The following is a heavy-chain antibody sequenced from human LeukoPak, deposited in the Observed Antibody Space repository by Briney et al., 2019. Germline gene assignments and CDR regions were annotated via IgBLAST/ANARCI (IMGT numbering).Heavy chain of an antibody. D-gene: IGHD6-6*01. CDR1: GFTFGDYA. V-gene: IGHV3-49*03. Sequence: PGGSLRLSCTASGFTFGDYAMSWFRQAPGKGLEWVGFIRSKAYGGTTEYAASVKGGFTISRDDSKSIAYLQMNSLKTEDTAVYYSSSSPGGYYYMDVWGKGTTVTVSS. CDR3: SSSPGGYYYMDV. J-gene: IGHJ6*03. CDR2: IRSKAYGGTT.